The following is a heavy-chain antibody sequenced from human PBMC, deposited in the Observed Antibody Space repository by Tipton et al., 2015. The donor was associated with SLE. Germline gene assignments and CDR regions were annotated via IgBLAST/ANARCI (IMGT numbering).Heavy chain of an antibody. CDR1: GFSFSDYW. CDR3: VRGAPFAY. CDR2: ISSDGSSI. J-gene: IGHJ4*02. Sequence: SLRLSCAASGFSFSDYWMHWVRQVPGKGLVWVSRISSDGSSIDYADSVKGRFTISRDNAGNRLYLQMNSLRVEDTAMYYCVRGAPFAYWGQGTQVTVSS. V-gene: IGHV3-74*01.